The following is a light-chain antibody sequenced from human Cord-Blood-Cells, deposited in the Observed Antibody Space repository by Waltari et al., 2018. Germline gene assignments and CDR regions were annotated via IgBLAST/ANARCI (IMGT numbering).Light chain of an antibody. J-gene: IGLJ2*01. CDR1: RSDVGGFNY. CDR3: SSYTSSSTVV. Sequence: QSALTQPASVSGSAGQSVTISCSGTRSDVGGFNYVSWYQQHPGKAPKLMIYEVSNRPSGVSNRFSGSKSGNTASLTISGLLAEDEADYYCSSYTSSSTVVFGGGTKLTVL. V-gene: IGLV2-14*01. CDR2: EVS.